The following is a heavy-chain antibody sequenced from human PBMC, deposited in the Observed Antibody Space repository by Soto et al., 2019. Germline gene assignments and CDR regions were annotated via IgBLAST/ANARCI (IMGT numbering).Heavy chain of an antibody. CDR3: ASSDHYGSASH. CDR1: GVPISTYY. CDR2: IYYSGST. V-gene: IGHV4-59*01. D-gene: IGHD3-10*01. Sequence: SETLSLTCTVSGVPISTYYWSWIRQPPGKGLEWIGYIYYSGSTNYNPSLKSRVTIPVNTSKYQFSLQLNSVTAADTAVYYCASSDHYGSASHWGQGTQVTVSS. J-gene: IGHJ4*02.